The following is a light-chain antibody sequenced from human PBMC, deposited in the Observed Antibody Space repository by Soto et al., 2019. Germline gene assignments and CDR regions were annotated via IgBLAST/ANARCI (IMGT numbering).Light chain of an antibody. CDR3: MQALQAPLT. CDR2: LGS. Sequence: DIVMTQSPLSLPVTPGEPASISCRSTQSLLNINGYNYLDWYLQKPGQSPQLLLYLGSSRASGGPYRFSGSGSGTDFTLTIRRVEAEDVGFYYCMQALQAPLTFGQRTRVEIK. CDR1: QSLLNINGYNY. J-gene: IGKJ1*01. V-gene: IGKV2-28*01.